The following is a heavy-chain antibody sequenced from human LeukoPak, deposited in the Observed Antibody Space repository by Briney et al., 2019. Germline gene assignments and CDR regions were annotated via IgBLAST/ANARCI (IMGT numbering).Heavy chain of an antibody. CDR1: GYTFTSYA. CDR2: INTNTGNP. D-gene: IGHD2-2*01. V-gene: IGHV7-4-1*02. Sequence: GASVKVSCKASGYTFTSYAMNWVRQAPGQGLEWMGWINTNTGNPTYAQGFTGRFVFSLDTSVSTAYLQISSLKAGDTAVYYCARDDDCSSTSCYAGMGDYWGQGTLVTVSS. CDR3: ARDDDCSSTSCYAGMGDY. J-gene: IGHJ4*02.